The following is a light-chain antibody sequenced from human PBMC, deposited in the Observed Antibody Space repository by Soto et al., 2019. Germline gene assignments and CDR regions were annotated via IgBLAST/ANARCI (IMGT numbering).Light chain of an antibody. Sequence: QSALTQPASVSGSPGQSITISCTGASGDVGGYDFVSWYQQQPGKAPKLIIYDVSNRPSGVSNRFSGSKSGNTASLTISGLQADDEADYYCCSCSRSSTLYVFGTGTKLTVL. CDR3: CSCSRSSTLYV. V-gene: IGLV2-14*01. CDR2: DVS. CDR1: SGDVGGYDF. J-gene: IGLJ1*01.